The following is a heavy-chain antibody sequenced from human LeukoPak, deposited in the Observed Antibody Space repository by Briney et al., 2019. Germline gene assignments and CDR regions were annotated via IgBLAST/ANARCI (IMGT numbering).Heavy chain of an antibody. CDR2: IKQDGSEK. CDR3: AREKGDNSGSNFFDY. CDR1: GFTFSSYW. V-gene: IGHV3-7*01. D-gene: IGHD4-23*01. J-gene: IGHJ4*02. Sequence: QPGGSLRLSCAASGFTFSSYWMSWVRQAPGKGLEWVANIKQDGSEKYYVDSVKGRFTISRDNAKNSLYLQMNSLRAEDTALYYCAREKGDNSGSNFFDYWGQGILVTVSS.